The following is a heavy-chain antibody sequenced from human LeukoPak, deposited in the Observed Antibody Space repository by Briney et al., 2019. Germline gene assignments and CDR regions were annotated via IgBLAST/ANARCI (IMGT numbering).Heavy chain of an antibody. CDR1: GFTFADYG. CDR2: INWNGGST. D-gene: IGHD3-22*01. Sequence: GGSLRLSCAPSGFTFADYGMSWVRHAPGKGLGWVSGINWNGGSTGYADSVKGRFTISRDNAKNSLYLQMNSLRAEDTALYYCARDAGDYDSSGYYYWDFDYWGQGTLVTVSS. V-gene: IGHV3-20*04. CDR3: ARDAGDYDSSGYYYWDFDY. J-gene: IGHJ4*02.